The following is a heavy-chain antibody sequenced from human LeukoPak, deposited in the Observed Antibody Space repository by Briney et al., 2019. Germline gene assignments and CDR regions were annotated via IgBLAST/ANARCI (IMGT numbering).Heavy chain of an antibody. CDR2: IWYDGSNK. CDR3: AREAYIAVADTDYYYYGMDV. Sequence: GGSLRLSCAASGFTFSSYGMHWVRQAPGKGLEWVAVIWYDGSNKYYADSVKGRFTISRDNSKNTLYLQMNSLRAEDTAVYYCAREAYIAVADTDYYYYGMDVWGKGTTVTVSS. V-gene: IGHV3-33*01. CDR1: GFTFSSYG. J-gene: IGHJ6*04. D-gene: IGHD6-19*01.